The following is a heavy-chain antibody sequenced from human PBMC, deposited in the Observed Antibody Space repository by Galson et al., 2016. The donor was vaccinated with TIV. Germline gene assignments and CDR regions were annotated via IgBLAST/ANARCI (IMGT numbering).Heavy chain of an antibody. CDR1: GYSFTSYG. J-gene: IGHJ3*01. V-gene: IGHV1-18*01. CDR2: ISNYNVNT. CDR3: ARGRAADHAFDF. Sequence: SVKVSCKASGYSFTSYGITWVRQAPGQGLAWMGWISNYNVNTKYAQKFQGRVTLTTDTSTSTVYMELRSLRFDDTAVYLCARGRAADHAFDFWGQGTMVTVSS. D-gene: IGHD2-15*01.